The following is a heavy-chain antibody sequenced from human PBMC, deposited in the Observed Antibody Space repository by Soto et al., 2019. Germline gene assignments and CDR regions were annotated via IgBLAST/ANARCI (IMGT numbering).Heavy chain of an antibody. V-gene: IGHV3-9*01. D-gene: IGHD4-17*01. CDR3: ARDRDYADYRDGFDI. CDR1: GFILDDYA. J-gene: IGHJ3*02. CDR2: ISWNSGII. Sequence: EVQLVESGGDLVQPGRSLRLSCAASGFILDDYAMHWVRQAPGKGLEWVSGISWNSGIIGYADSVKGRFTISRDNAKRSLYLQMNSLRAEDTALYYCARDRDYADYRDGFDIWGQGTMVSVSS.